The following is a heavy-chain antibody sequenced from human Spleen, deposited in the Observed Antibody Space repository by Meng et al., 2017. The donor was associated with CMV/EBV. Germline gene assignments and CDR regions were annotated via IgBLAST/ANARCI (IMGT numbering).Heavy chain of an antibody. V-gene: IGHV1-46*02. CDR3: ARDPTFTSGWSQNWFDP. CDR2: INPSGGNT. D-gene: IGHD6-19*01. Sequence: YTFNTCFIHWLRPAPGQSLEWMGIINPSGGNTNYAQKFQGRVTMTRDTSTNTVYMELRSLRSGDTAVYFCARDPTFTSGWSQNWFDPWGQGTLVTVSS. CDR1: YTFNTCF. J-gene: IGHJ5*02.